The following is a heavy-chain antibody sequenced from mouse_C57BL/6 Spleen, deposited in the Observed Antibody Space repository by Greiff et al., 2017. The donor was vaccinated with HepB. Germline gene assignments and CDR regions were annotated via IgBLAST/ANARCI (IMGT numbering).Heavy chain of an antibody. J-gene: IGHJ2*01. CDR3: ARWDWVHFDY. V-gene: IGHV1-52*01. D-gene: IGHD4-1*01. CDR1: GYTFTSYW. CDR2: IDPSDSET. Sequence: QVQLKQPGAELVRPGSSVKLSCKASGYTFTSYWMHWVKQRPIQGLEWIGNIDPSDSETHYNQKFKDKATLTVDKSSSTAYMQLSSLTSEDSAVYYCARWDWVHFDYWGQGTTLTVSS.